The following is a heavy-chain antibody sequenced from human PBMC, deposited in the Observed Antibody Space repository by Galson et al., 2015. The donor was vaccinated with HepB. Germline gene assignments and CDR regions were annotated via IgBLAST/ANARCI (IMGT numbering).Heavy chain of an antibody. CDR1: GFTFSSYD. CDR2: IGTAGNT. V-gene: IGHV3-13*01. D-gene: IGHD2-15*01. CDR3: ARGMLPRLLPMDV. J-gene: IGHJ6*04. Sequence: SLRLSCAASGFTFSSYDMHWVRQATGKGLEWVPAIGTAGNTYYPGSVKGRFTISRENAKNSLYLQMNSLRAGDTAVYYCARGMLPRLLPMDVWGKGTTVTVSS.